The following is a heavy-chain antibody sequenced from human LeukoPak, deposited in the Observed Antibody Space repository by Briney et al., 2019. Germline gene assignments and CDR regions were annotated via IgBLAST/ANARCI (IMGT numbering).Heavy chain of an antibody. CDR3: TRGSYNDF. D-gene: IGHD1-26*01. V-gene: IGHV6-1*01. CDR1: GDSVSSNSAS. Sequence: SQTLSLTCAISGDSVSSNSASWNWIRQSPSRGLGWLGRTYYRSKWFYDYKASVRSRITINPDTSKNQVSLQLNSVTPEDSAVYYCTRGSYNDFWGQGTLVTVSS. J-gene: IGHJ4*02. CDR2: TYYRSKWFY.